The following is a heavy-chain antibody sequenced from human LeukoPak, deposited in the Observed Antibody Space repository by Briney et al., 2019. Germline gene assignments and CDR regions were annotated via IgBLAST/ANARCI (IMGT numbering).Heavy chain of an antibody. V-gene: IGHV4-4*07. CDR1: GGSISSYY. J-gene: IGHJ5*02. Sequence: SETLSLTCTVSGGSISSYYWSWIRQPAGKGLEWIGRIYARGSTNYNPSLKSRVTISVDASKNQFSLKLSSVTAADTAVYYCARASWPGSYKDSNWFDPWGQGTLVTVSS. CDR2: IYARGST. CDR3: ARASWPGSYKDSNWFDP. D-gene: IGHD3-10*01.